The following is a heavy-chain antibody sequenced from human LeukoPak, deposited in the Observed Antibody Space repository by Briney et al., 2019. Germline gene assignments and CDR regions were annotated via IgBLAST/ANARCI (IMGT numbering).Heavy chain of an antibody. V-gene: IGHV3-20*04. Sequence: GGSLRLSCAASGFTFDDYGMSWVRQAPGKGLEWVSGINWNGGSTGYADSVKGRFTISRDNAKNSLYLQMNSLRAEDTAVYYCARTRDNYYYMDVWGKGTTVTVSS. CDR3: ARTRDNYYYMDV. CDR2: INWNGGST. CDR1: GFTFDDYG. J-gene: IGHJ6*03. D-gene: IGHD2-2*01.